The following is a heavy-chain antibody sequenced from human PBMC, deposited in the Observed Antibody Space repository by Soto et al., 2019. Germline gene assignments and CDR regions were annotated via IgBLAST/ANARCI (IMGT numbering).Heavy chain of an antibody. D-gene: IGHD7-27*01. CDR3: ARGWGRIFDY. V-gene: IGHV4-34*01. CDR2: INHSGST. CDR1: GGSFSGYY. Sequence: QVQLQQWGAGLLKTSETLSLTCAVYGGSFSGYYWNWIRQPPGKGLEWIGEINHSGSTNYNPSLNGRVTISVDTSKNQFSLKLSSVTAADTAVYYCARGWGRIFDYWGQGTLVTVSS. J-gene: IGHJ4*02.